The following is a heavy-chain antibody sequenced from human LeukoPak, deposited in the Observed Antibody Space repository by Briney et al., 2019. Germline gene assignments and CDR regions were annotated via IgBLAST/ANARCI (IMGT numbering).Heavy chain of an antibody. Sequence: GGSLRLSCAASGFTFSSYGMHWVRQAPGKGLEWVSAISGSGGSTYYADSVKGRFTISRDNSKNTLYLQMNSLRAEDTAAYYCAKRSSSHAFDIWGQGTMVTVSS. J-gene: IGHJ3*02. V-gene: IGHV3-23*01. CDR3: AKRSSSHAFDI. CDR2: ISGSGGST. D-gene: IGHD6-13*01. CDR1: GFTFSSYG.